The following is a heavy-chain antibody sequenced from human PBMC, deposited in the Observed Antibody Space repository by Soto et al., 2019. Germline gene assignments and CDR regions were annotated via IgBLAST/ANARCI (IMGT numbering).Heavy chain of an antibody. CDR1: GYPFGGYA. Sequence: QVQLVQSGAEVKKPGASVKVSCKASGYPFGGYAIGWVRQAPGQGLEWMGWVSAHTGDSGYAQRFQGRVTLTTETSTSTAYMELRGLRSDDTADYYCASPSTSCGDYGWSLAYWGQGTLVTVSS. D-gene: IGHD3-16*01. CDR2: VSAHTGDS. J-gene: IGHJ4*02. CDR3: ASPSTSCGDYGWSLAY. V-gene: IGHV1-18*01.